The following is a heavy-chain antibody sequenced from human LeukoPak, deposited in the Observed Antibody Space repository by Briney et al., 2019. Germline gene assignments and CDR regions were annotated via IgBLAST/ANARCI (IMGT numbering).Heavy chain of an antibody. CDR3: AELGITMIGGV. CDR2: INQDGSAK. V-gene: IGHV3-7*01. D-gene: IGHD3-10*02. J-gene: IGHJ6*04. CDR1: EFTFSNHW. Sequence: GGSLRLSCAASEFTFSNHWMSWVRQAPGKGLEWVANINQDGSAKKYVDSVKGRFTISRDNAKNSLYLQMNSLRAEDTAVYYCAELGITMIGGVWGKGTTVTISS.